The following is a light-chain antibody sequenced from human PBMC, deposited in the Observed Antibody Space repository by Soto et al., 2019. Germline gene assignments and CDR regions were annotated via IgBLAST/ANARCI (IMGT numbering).Light chain of an antibody. V-gene: IGKV4-1*01. Sequence: VLYQSPDSLAVSLGERATINCKSSQRLLYTSNNRNYLAWYQRKPGQPPRLLIYCASTRESGVPDRFSGSGSGTDFTLTVNSLQAEDVAVYYCQQYGERPRKTVGQGTKVDIK. CDR3: QQYGERPRKT. J-gene: IGKJ1*01. CDR2: CAS. CDR1: QRLLYTSNNRNY.